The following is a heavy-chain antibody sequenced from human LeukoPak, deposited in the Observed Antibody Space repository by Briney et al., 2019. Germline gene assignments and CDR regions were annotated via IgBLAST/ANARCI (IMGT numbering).Heavy chain of an antibody. CDR3: ARETGCSSTSCSQPYYYYYGMDV. Sequence: EASVKVSCRASGGTLSSYAISWVRQAPGQGLEWMGGIIPIFGTANYAQKFQGRVTITADESTSTAYMELSSLRSEDTAVYYCARETGCSSTSCSQPYYYYYGMDVWGQGTTVTVSS. D-gene: IGHD2-2*01. J-gene: IGHJ6*02. V-gene: IGHV1-69*01. CDR2: IIPIFGTA. CDR1: GGTLSSYA.